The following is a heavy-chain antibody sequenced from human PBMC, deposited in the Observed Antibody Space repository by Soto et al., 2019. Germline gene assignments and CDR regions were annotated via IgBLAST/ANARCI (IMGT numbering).Heavy chain of an antibody. J-gene: IGHJ4*02. D-gene: IGHD1-26*01. CDR3: ARVAVGVTDY. CDR2: ISYDGSNK. CDR1: GFTFSSYA. Sequence: PGGSLRLSCAASGFTFSSYAMHWVRQAPGKGLEWVAVISYDGSNKYYADSVKGRFTISRDNSKNTLYLQMNSLRAEDTAVYYCARVAVGVTDYWGQGTLVTVSS. V-gene: IGHV3-30-3*01.